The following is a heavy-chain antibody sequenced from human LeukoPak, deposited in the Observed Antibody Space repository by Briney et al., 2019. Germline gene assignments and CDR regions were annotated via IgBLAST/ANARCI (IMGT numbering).Heavy chain of an antibody. CDR1: GFTFSSYG. D-gene: IGHD3-16*01. Sequence: GGSLRLSCAASGFTFSSYGMNWVRQAPGKGLEWVSSISSSSSYIYYADSVKGRFTISRDNAKNSLYLQMNSLRAEDTTVYYCARDLGNGGRNRYYFDYWGQGTLVTVSS. CDR2: ISSSSSYI. J-gene: IGHJ4*02. CDR3: ARDLGNGGRNRYYFDY. V-gene: IGHV3-21*01.